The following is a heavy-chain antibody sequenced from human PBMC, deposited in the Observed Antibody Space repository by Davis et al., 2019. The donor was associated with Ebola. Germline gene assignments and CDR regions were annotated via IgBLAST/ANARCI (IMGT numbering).Heavy chain of an antibody. V-gene: IGHV3-23*01. CDR2: ISVGGIST. CDR3: ASIRRPYYYGMDV. Sequence: GESLKISCAASGFNFGTYAMNWVRQTPGKGLEWVSAISVGGISTYYADSVKGRFTISRDNSKNTLYLQMNSLRAEDTAVYYCASIRRPYYYGMDVWGQGTTVTVSS. CDR1: GFNFGTYA. D-gene: IGHD2-21*01. J-gene: IGHJ6*02.